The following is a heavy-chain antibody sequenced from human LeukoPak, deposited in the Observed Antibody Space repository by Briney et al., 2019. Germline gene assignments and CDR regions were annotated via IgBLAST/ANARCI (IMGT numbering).Heavy chain of an antibody. CDR3: AKGGSLVATMDYFDY. CDR1: GFTVSSNY. J-gene: IGHJ4*02. D-gene: IGHD5-12*01. V-gene: IGHV3-53*01. Sequence: GGSLRLSCAASGFTVSSNYMSWVRQAPGKGLEWVSVIYSGGSTYYADSVKGRFTISRDNSKNTLYLQMNSLRAEDTAVYYCAKGGSLVATMDYFDYWGQGTLVTVSS. CDR2: IYSGGST.